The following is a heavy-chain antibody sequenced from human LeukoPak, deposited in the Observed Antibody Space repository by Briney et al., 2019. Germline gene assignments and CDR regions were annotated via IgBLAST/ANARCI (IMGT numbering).Heavy chain of an antibody. D-gene: IGHD1-26*01. CDR3: AREVSSEWEPPLVFDY. V-gene: IGHV3-30*03. CDR1: GFTFSSYG. J-gene: IGHJ4*02. CDR2: ISYDGSNK. Sequence: GGSLRLSCAASGFTFSSYGMHWVRQAPGKGLEWVAVISYDGSNKYYADSVKGRFTISRDNSKNTLYLQMNSLRSDDTAVYYCAREVSSEWEPPLVFDYWGQGTLVTVSS.